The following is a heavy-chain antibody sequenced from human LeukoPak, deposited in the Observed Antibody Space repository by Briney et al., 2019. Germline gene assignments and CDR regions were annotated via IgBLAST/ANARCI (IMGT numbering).Heavy chain of an antibody. CDR3: ARVGPSYYYYYMDA. J-gene: IGHJ6*03. Sequence: PGGSQRLSCSPSGFPLSSSWMTWVRQAPGKGLEGVANIKQDGSEQYTADSLKGRFTISRDNDKNLVFLQMTSLRVDDTAVYYCARVGPSYYYYYMDAWGNGTTLIVSS. CDR2: IKQDGSEQ. V-gene: IGHV3-7*01. CDR1: GFPLSSSW.